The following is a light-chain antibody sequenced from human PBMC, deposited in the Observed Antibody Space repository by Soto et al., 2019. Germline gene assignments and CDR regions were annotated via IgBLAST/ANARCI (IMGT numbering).Light chain of an antibody. V-gene: IGLV2-14*01. CDR2: EVN. J-gene: IGLJ1*01. CDR3: RSYTSSSTLYV. CDR1: SSDGGGYTY. Sequence: QSVLTQPAPVSGSPRQSITISCTGASSDGGGYTYVSWYQQHPGKAPKLIIYEVNNRPSGVSHRSSGSKSGNTASLTISGLQAEDEADYYCRSYTSSSTLYVFGTGTKVTVL.